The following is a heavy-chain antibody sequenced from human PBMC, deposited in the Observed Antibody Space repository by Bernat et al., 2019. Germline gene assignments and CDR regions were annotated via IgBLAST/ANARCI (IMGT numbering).Heavy chain of an antibody. V-gene: IGHV3-23*04. Sequence: EVQLVESGGGLVQPGGSLRLSCAASGFTFSSYAMTCVRQAPGRGLEWVTWISGSGGSTYDAEYVKGRFTISRDNAKNTLYLQMNSLRAEDTAVYYCAKGSSTNNPLGFDYWGQGTLVTVSS. J-gene: IGHJ4*02. CDR2: ISGSGGST. CDR3: AKGSSTNNPLGFDY. D-gene: IGHD2-2*01. CDR1: GFTFSSYA.